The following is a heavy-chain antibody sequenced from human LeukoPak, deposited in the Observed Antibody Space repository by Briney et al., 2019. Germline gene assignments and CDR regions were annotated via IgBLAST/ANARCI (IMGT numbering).Heavy chain of an antibody. CDR1: GYTFTGYY. J-gene: IGHJ4*02. Sequence: ASVKVSCKASGYTFTGYYMHWVRQAPGQGLEWMGWINPNSGGTNYAQKFQGRVTMTRNTSISTAYMELSSLRSEDTAVYYCARGLYYYDSSGYTDYWGQGTLVTVSS. CDR2: INPNSGGT. CDR3: ARGLYYYDSSGYTDY. V-gene: IGHV1-2*02. D-gene: IGHD3-22*01.